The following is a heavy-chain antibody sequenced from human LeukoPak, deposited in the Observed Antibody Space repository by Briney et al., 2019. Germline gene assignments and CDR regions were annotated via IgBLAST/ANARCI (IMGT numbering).Heavy chain of an antibody. CDR3: ARRELRFAFDI. D-gene: IGHD1-7*01. Sequence: SETLSLTCAVYGGSFSGYYWSWIRQPPGKGLEWIGYIYYSGSTNYNPSLKSRVTISVDTSKNQFSLKLSSVTAADTAVYYCARRELRFAFDIWGQGTMVTVSS. CDR2: IYYSGST. J-gene: IGHJ3*02. CDR1: GGSFSGYY. V-gene: IGHV4-59*08.